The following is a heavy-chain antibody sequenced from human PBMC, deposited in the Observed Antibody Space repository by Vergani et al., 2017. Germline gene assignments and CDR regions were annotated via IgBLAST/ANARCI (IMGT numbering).Heavy chain of an antibody. Sequence: EVQLVQSGAEVKKPGESLKISCKGSGYSFTSYWIGWVRQMPGKGLEWMGIIYPGDSDTRYSPSFQGQVTISADKSISTAYLQWGSLKASDTAIYYCARRADCSGGSCYSSGVGFDPWGQGTLVTVSS. J-gene: IGHJ5*02. CDR3: ARRADCSGGSCYSSGVGFDP. CDR2: IYPGDSDT. V-gene: IGHV5-51*03. D-gene: IGHD2-15*01. CDR1: GYSFTSYW.